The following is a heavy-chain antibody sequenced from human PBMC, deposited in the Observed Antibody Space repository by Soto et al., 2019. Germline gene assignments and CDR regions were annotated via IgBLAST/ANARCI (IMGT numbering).Heavy chain of an antibody. V-gene: IGHV3-7*01. J-gene: IGHJ3*02. CDR3: ARDSESSAFDI. CDR2: INQDGSVK. Sequence: GWSLRLSCAASGFTFSSSWMSWVRQAPGKGLEWVGNINQDGSVKNYVDSVKGRFTFSRDNAKNSLYVQMNSLRVDDTAVYYCARDSESSAFDIWGQGTMVTVS. CDR1: GFTFSSSW.